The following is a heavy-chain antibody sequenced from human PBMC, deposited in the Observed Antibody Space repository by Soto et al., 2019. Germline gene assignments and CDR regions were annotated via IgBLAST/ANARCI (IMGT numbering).Heavy chain of an antibody. CDR2: IYYSGST. CDR3: ARGGGSSGYDHVGFDY. J-gene: IGHJ4*02. D-gene: IGHD5-12*01. CDR1: GGSISSGDYY. V-gene: IGHV4-30-4*01. Sequence: QVQLQESGPGLVKPSQTLSLTCTVSGGSISSGDYYWSWIRQPPGKGLEWIGYIYYSGSTYYNPTLKSRVTISVDTSKNQFSLKLSSVTAADTAVYYCARGGGSSGYDHVGFDYWGQGTLVTVSS.